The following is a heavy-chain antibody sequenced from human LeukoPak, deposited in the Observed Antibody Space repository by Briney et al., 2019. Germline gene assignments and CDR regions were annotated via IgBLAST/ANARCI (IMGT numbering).Heavy chain of an antibody. CDR1: GFIFSAYA. D-gene: IGHD4-17*01. CDR2: IGTGGET. Sequence: GGSLRLSCAASGFIFSAYAMSWVRQAPGQGLEWISVIGTGGETHYADSVRGRFTISRSNFKNTLYLQMNGLRAEDTAVYYCAKRVTVTTKYFDSWGQGTLVTVSS. V-gene: IGHV3-23*01. CDR3: AKRVTVTTKYFDS. J-gene: IGHJ4*02.